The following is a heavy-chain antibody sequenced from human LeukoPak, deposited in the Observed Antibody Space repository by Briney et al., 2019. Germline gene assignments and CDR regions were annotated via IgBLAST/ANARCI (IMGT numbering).Heavy chain of an antibody. CDR3: AREGRDCSGGSCYEAFDI. V-gene: IGHV1-69*06. Sequence: SVKLSCKASGGTFSSYAISWVRHAHGPGNESKGGIIPIFATATYAHKFQGRVTITADKSTSTAYMELSRLRSEDTAVYYCAREGRDCSGGSCYEAFDIWGQGTMVTVSS. J-gene: IGHJ3*02. D-gene: IGHD2-15*01. CDR1: GGTFSSYA. CDR2: IIPIFATA.